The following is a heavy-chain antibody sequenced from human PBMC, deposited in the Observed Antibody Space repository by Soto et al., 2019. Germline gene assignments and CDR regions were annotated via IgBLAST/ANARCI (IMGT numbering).Heavy chain of an antibody. V-gene: IGHV1-18*01. CDR1: AYTFTNYG. CDR2: ISAYNGNI. CDR3: ARCGSSWNLRYILS. J-gene: IGHJ5*02. D-gene: IGHD6-13*01. Sequence: ASVKVSCKASAYTFTNYGISWVRQAPGQGLEWMGWISAYNGNINYAQKFRGRVTMTTDTSTSSAYLEVRSLRSDDTAVYYCARCGSSWNLRYILSCGPGTLRSGSS.